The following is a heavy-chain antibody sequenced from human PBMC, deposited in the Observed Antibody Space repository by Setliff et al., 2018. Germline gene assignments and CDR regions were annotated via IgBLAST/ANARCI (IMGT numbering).Heavy chain of an antibody. CDR2: ITNSGGTI. J-gene: IGHJ4*02. CDR3: AKFVGYTYGYDY. Sequence: GGSLRLSCAASGFSFSDYYMSWIRQAPGKGLEWVSYITNSGGTIYYADSVKGRFTISRDNAKNSLFLQMNSLRAEDTALYYCAKFVGYTYGYDYWGRGTLVTVS. CDR1: GFSFSDYY. V-gene: IGHV3-11*04. D-gene: IGHD5-18*01.